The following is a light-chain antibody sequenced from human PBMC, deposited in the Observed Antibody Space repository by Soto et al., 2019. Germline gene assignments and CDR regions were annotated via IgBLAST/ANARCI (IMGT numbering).Light chain of an antibody. CDR2: EGS. Sequence: QSVLTQPASVSGSPGQSITMSCTGTSNDVGNYNLVSWYQQHPGKAPKLLIYEGSKRPSGVSNRFSGSKSGNTASLTISGLQAEDDADYYCCSYAGSRSWVFGGGTKLPVL. CDR3: CSYAGSRSWV. CDR1: SNDVGNYNL. J-gene: IGLJ3*02. V-gene: IGLV2-23*01.